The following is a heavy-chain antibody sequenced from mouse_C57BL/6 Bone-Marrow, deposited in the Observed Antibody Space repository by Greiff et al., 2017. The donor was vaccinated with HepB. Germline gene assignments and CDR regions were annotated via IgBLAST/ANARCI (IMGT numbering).Heavy chain of an antibody. CDR2: IYPGDGDT. CDR1: GYAFSSSW. D-gene: IGHD1-1*01. V-gene: IGHV1-82*01. J-gene: IGHJ2*01. CDR3: ASYYGSSYDY. Sequence: LVESGPELVKPGASVKISCKASGYAFSSSWMNWVKQRPGKGLEWIGRIYPGDGDTNYNGKFKGKATLTADKSSSTAYMQLSSLTSEDSAVYFCASYYGSSYDYWGQGTTLTVSS.